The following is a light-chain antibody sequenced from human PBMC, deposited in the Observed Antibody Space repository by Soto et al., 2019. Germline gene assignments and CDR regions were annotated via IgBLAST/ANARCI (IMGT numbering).Light chain of an antibody. CDR2: EVS. CDR1: SSDVGGYNY. Sequence: QSALTQPASVSGSPGQSITISCTVTSSDVGGYNYVSWYQQHPGKAPKLMIYEVSNRPSGVSNRFSGSKSGNTASLTISGLQEENEADYYCSSYTSSSTPSVVFVGGTQLTVL. J-gene: IGLJ2*01. CDR3: SSYTSSSTPSVV. V-gene: IGLV2-14*01.